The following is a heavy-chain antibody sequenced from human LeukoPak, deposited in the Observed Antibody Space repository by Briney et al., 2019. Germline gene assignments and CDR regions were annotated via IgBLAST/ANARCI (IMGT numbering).Heavy chain of an antibody. Sequence: ASVKVSCKASGGTFSSYAISWVRQAPGQGLEWMGRIIPIFGIANYAQKFQGRVTITADKSTSTAYMEPSSLRSEDTAVYYCAREYDSSGYPQRLDYWGQGTLVTVSS. J-gene: IGHJ4*02. V-gene: IGHV1-69*04. CDR1: GGTFSSYA. CDR2: IIPIFGIA. CDR3: AREYDSSGYPQRLDY. D-gene: IGHD3-22*01.